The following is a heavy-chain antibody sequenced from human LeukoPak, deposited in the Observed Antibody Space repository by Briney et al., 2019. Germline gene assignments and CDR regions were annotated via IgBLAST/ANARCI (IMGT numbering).Heavy chain of an antibody. J-gene: IGHJ3*02. CDR2: ISYSGST. CDR3: ARVPMTTVVTRGAFDI. CDR1: GGSISSSY. D-gene: IGHD4-23*01. Sequence: PSETLSLTCTVSGGSISSSYWSWIRQPPGKGLEWIGYISYSGSTNCNPSLKSRVTISVDTSKNQFSLKLSSVTAADTAVYYCARVPMTTVVTRGAFDIWGQGTMVTVSS. V-gene: IGHV4-59*08.